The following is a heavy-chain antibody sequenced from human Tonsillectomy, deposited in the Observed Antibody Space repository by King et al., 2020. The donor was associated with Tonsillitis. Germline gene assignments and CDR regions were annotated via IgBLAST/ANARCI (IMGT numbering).Heavy chain of an antibody. CDR3: ARVSVVRGIYYFYYYMDV. CDR2: IISSGSTI. D-gene: IGHD3-10*01. Sequence: QVVQSGGGLVQPGGSLRLSCAASGFTFSTYEMNWVRQAPGKGLEWVSYIISSGSTIYYADSVKGRFTISRDNAKNSLYLQMNSLRAEDTAVYYCARVSVVRGIYYFYYYMDVWGKGTTVTVSS. CDR1: GFTFSTYE. V-gene: IGHV3-48*03. J-gene: IGHJ6*03.